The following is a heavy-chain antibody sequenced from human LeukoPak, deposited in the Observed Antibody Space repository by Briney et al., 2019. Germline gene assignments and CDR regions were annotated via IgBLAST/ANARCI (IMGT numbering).Heavy chain of an antibody. CDR3: ASHPRPTVTTRRGYDH. CDR2: IYYSGST. Sequence: SETLSLTCTVSGGSISSGGYYWSWIRQHPGKGLEWIGYIYYSGSTYYNASLKSRVTISQDTSKNQLSLRLSSVTLADTAVYYCASHPRPTVTTRRGYDHWGQGTLVTVSS. CDR1: GGSISSGGYY. J-gene: IGHJ4*02. V-gene: IGHV4-31*03. D-gene: IGHD4-17*01.